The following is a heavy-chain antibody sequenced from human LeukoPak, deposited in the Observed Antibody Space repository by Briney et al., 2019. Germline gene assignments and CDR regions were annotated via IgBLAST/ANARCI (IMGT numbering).Heavy chain of an antibody. CDR3: ASSTAGWFDP. D-gene: IGHD4-17*01. CDR1: GYTVTGYY. Sequence: GASVKVSCKASGYTVTGYYMHWVRQAPGQGLEWMGWINPKSGSTNYAHKFQGRFTMTRDTPISTAYMHLSRLRSDDTAVYYCASSTAGWFDPWGQGTLVTVSS. V-gene: IGHV1-2*07. CDR2: INPKSGST. J-gene: IGHJ5*02.